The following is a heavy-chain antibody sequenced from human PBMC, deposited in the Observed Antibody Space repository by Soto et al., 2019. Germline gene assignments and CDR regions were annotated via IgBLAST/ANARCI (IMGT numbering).Heavy chain of an antibody. V-gene: IGHV3-23*01. CDR1: GFTLRNYA. CDR2: IGGGGDST. CDR3: AKDRMGPRTDWSSTSCWGWFDP. J-gene: IGHJ5*02. D-gene: IGHD2-2*01. Sequence: DVQLLESGGGLVQPGGSLRLSCAASGFTLRNYAMAWVRQAPGKGLEWVSTIGGGGDSTYYADSVKGRFTISRDNSKNPLYLQMNSLRAEDTAVYYCAKDRMGPRTDWSSTSCWGWFDPWGQGTLVTVSA.